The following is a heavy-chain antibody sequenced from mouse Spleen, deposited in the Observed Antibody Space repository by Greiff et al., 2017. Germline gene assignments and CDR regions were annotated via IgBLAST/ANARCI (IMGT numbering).Heavy chain of an antibody. V-gene: IGHV1-76*01. CDR1: GYTFTDYY. D-gene: IGHD2-3*01. Sequence: VQLQESGAELVRPGASVKLSCKASGYTFTDYYINWVKQRPGQGLEWIARIYPGSGNTYYNEKFKGKATLTAEKSSSTAYMQLSSLTSEDSAVYFCARSSKIYDGYYGGFAYWGQGTLVTVSA. J-gene: IGHJ3*01. CDR2: IYPGSGNT. CDR3: ARSSKIYDGYYGGFAY.